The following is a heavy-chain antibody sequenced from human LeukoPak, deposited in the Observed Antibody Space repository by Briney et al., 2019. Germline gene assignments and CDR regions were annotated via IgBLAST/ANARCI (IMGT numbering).Heavy chain of an antibody. J-gene: IGHJ6*03. CDR3: ARDGTIFGVVTDYYYYMDV. CDR1: GYTFTSYY. V-gene: IGHV1-46*01. CDR2: INPSGGST. Sequence: GASVKVSCKASGYTFTSYYMHWVRQAPGQGLEWMGIINPSGGSTSYAQKFQGRVTTTRDTSTSTVYMELSSLRSEDTAVYYCARDGTIFGVVTDYYYYMDVWGKGTTVTVSS. D-gene: IGHD3-3*01.